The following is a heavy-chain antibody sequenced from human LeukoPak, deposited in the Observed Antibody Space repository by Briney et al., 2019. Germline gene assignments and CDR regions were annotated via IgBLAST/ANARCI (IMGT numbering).Heavy chain of an antibody. J-gene: IGHJ3*02. CDR1: GGSISSYY. CDR2: IYTSGST. D-gene: IGHD3-22*01. V-gene: IGHV4-4*07. Sequence: SETLSLTCTVSGGSISSYYWRWIRQPAGKGLEWIGRIYTSGSTNYNPSLKSRVTMSVDTSKNQFSLKLSSVTAADTAVYYCARDNYYDSSGYYHDAFDIWGQGTMVTVSS. CDR3: ARDNYYDSSGYYHDAFDI.